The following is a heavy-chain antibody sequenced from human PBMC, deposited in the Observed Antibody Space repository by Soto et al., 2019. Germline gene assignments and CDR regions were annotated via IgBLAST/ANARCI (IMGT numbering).Heavy chain of an antibody. CDR3: ASGDAGNAFDI. CDR2: INPNSGGT. D-gene: IGHD2-21*02. Sequence: SSVKVSCKASGYSFTVYYMHWVRQAPGQGLEWMGWINPNSGGTNYAQKFQGWVTMTRDTSISTAYMELSRLRSDDTAVYYCASGDAGNAFDIWGQGTMVTVSS. J-gene: IGHJ3*02. V-gene: IGHV1-2*04. CDR1: GYSFTVYY.